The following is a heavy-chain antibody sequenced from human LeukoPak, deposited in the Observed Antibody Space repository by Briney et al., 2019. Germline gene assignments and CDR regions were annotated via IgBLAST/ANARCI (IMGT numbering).Heavy chain of an antibody. Sequence: GGSLRLSCAASGFDFSSNWMHWVRHAPGQGLVWVSRIKGDGISTNYADSVKGRFTISRDIAKNTLYLQMNSLRAEDTGVYYCARDGYSYGYRYYYGMDVWGQGTTVTVSS. D-gene: IGHD5-18*01. CDR1: GFDFSSNW. V-gene: IGHV3-74*01. CDR2: IKGDGIST. J-gene: IGHJ6*02. CDR3: ARDGYSYGYRYYYGMDV.